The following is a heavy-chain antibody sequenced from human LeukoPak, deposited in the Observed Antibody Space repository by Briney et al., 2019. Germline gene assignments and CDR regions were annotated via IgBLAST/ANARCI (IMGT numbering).Heavy chain of an antibody. J-gene: IGHJ4*02. V-gene: IGHV3-23*01. CDR2: IGGTGGFIT. D-gene: IGHD3-10*01. CDR3: ARGGITMVRGVIYNNLLGS. Sequence: GGSLRLSCAASGFTFSSHGMNWVRQAPGKGLEWVSGIGGTGGFITYYAESVKGRSTVSRDNSKNKLYLQMNSLRADDTAIYYCARGGITMVRGVIYNNLLGSWGQGTLVTVSS. CDR1: GFTFSSHG.